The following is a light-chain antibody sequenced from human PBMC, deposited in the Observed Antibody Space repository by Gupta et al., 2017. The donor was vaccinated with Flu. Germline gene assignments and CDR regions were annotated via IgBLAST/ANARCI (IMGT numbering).Light chain of an antibody. Sequence: NFMLTQPHSVSGSPGKTVTVSCTRSSGSIATNYVQWYQQRPGSYPTNVIYEDGPGLSGVPARFSGVIDSASNSASPNISVLTGEDEAYYYGQSYDSINGEWIFGGGTKLTVL. CDR3: QSYDSINGEWI. V-gene: IGLV6-57*01. J-gene: IGLJ2*01. CDR1: SGSIATNY. CDR2: EDG.